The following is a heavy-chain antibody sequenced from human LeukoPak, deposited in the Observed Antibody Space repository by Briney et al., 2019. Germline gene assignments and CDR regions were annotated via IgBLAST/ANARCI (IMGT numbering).Heavy chain of an antibody. D-gene: IGHD6-19*01. CDR1: GYTFTGYY. Sequence: GASVEVSCKASGYTFTGYYMHWVRQAPGQGLEWMGWINPNSGGTNYAQKYQGRVTMTRDTSISTAYMELSRLRSDDTAVYYCARESRYSSGWHNFDYWGQGTLVTVSS. V-gene: IGHV1-2*02. CDR2: INPNSGGT. J-gene: IGHJ4*02. CDR3: ARESRYSSGWHNFDY.